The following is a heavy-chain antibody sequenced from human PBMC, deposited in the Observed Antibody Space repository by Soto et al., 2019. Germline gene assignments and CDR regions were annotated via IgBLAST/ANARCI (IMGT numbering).Heavy chain of an antibody. J-gene: IGHJ6*02. D-gene: IGHD3-10*01. V-gene: IGHV3-21*01. CDR3: ARSTRLGGMAV. CDR1: GFSFSTYS. CDR2: IRRSGDYT. Sequence: EVQLVESGGGLVMPGGSLRLSCIASGFSFSTYSMNWVRQAPGKGLEWVSSIRRSGDYTYYADSLKGRFTISRDNAKNPPDLKMISLRAEETAVYYCARSTRLGGMAVWGQGTTVTVSS.